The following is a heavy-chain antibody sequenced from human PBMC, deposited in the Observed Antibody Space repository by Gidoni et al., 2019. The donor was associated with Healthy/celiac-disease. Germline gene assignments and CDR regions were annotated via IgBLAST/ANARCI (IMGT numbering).Heavy chain of an antibody. J-gene: IGHJ4*02. CDR2: ISYDGSNK. CDR1: VFTFSSYA. Sequence: QVQLVESGGGVVQPGSSLRLSCAASVFTFSSYAMHWVRQAPGKGLEWVAVISYDGSNKYYADSVKGRFTISRDNSKNTLYLQMNSLRAEDTAVYYCARGLGIAVARVDYWGQGTLVTVSS. CDR3: ARGLGIAVARVDY. D-gene: IGHD6-19*01. V-gene: IGHV3-30*01.